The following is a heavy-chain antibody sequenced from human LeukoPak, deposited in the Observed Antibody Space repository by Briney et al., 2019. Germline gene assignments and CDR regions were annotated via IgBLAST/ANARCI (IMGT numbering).Heavy chain of an antibody. CDR2: MSVSNGNT. V-gene: IGHV1-18*04. CDR3: ARYPLSYSSNWHYYFDY. D-gene: IGHD6-13*01. CDR1: GYTFTGYY. J-gene: IGHJ4*02. Sequence: GASVKVSCKASGYTFTGYYMHWVRQAPGQGLEWMGWMSVSNGNTNYAQKLQGRVTMTTDTSTSTAYMELRSLRSDDTAVYYCARYPLSYSSNWHYYFDYWGQGTLLTVSS.